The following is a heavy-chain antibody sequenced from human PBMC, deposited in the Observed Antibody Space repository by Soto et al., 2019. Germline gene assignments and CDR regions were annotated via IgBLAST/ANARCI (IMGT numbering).Heavy chain of an antibody. V-gene: IGHV3-11*05. D-gene: IGHD6-13*01. CDR3: AKDQGSSWYEIDY. J-gene: IGHJ4*02. CDR1: GLTFSDYY. CDR2: ITSSGSYT. Sequence: GGSLXLSCAASGLTFSDYYMSWIRQAPGKGLEWVSYITSSGSYTKYADSVKGRFTTSRDNAKNTLYLQMNSLRAEDTAVYYCAKDQGSSWYEIDYWGQGTLVTVSS.